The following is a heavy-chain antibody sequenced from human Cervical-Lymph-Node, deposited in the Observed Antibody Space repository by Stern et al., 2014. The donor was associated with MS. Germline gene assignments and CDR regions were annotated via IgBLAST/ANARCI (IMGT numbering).Heavy chain of an antibody. CDR3: AGPGPLD. CDR2: IIPALNVA. J-gene: IGHJ4*02. V-gene: IGHV1-69*09. Sequence: VQLVESGAELKKPGSSVKVSCKASGGSLSTYTITWVRQAPGQGLEWMGRIIPALNVANYAQKFQGRLTITADKSTSTAYMEMSSLRSDDTAVYYCAGPGPLDWGQGTLVTVSS. CDR1: GGSLSTYT.